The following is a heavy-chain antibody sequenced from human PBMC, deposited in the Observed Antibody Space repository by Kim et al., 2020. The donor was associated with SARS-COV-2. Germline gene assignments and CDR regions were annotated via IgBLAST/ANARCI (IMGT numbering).Heavy chain of an antibody. D-gene: IGHD3-10*01. CDR2: IKQDGSEK. J-gene: IGHJ4*02. V-gene: IGHV3-7*03. CDR3: ARDRYYDGSGSRPTDY. Sequence: GGSLRLSCAASGFTFSSYWMSWVRQAPGKGLEWVANIKQDGSEKYYVDSVKGRFTISRDNAKNSLYLQMNSLRAEDTAVYYCARDRYYDGSGSRPTDYWGQGTLVTVSS. CDR1: GFTFSSYW.